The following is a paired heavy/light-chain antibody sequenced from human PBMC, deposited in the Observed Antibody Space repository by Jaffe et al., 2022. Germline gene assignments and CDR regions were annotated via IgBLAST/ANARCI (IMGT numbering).Heavy chain of an antibody. CDR2: ISSSGSTI. D-gene: IGHD3-10*01. Sequence: EVQLVESGGGLVQPGGSLRLSCAASGFTFSSYEMNWVRQAPGKGLEWVSYISSSGSTIYYADSVKGRFTISRDNAKNSLYLQMNSLRAEDTAVYYCARAPGGYYYGSGSYYSFDYWGQGTLVTVSS. CDR1: GFTFSSYE. J-gene: IGHJ4*02. CDR3: ARAPGGYYYGSGSYYSFDY. V-gene: IGHV3-48*03.
Light chain of an antibody. J-gene: IGKJ2*01. CDR2: AAS. Sequence: DIQMTQSPSSLSASVGDRVTITCRASQSISSYLNWYQQKPGKAPKLLIYAASSLQSGVPSRFSGSGSGTDFTLTISSLQPEDFATYYCQQSYSTGYTFGQGTKLEIK. CDR3: QQSYSTGYT. CDR1: QSISSY. V-gene: IGKV1-39*01.